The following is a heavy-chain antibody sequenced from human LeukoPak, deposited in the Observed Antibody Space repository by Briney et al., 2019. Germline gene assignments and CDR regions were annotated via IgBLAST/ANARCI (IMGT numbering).Heavy chain of an antibody. CDR1: GLTYSTYA. CDR2: ITDRGSST. V-gene: IGHV3-23*01. D-gene: IGHD6-19*01. CDR3: AKVYSSDWYVDS. Sequence: GGSPRLSCAASGLTYSTYAMSWVRQAPGKGLEWVSGITDRGSSTYYTDSVKGRFTTSRDNSRNTLYLEMHSLRGEDTAVYYCAKVYSSDWYVDSWGQGTLVTVSS. J-gene: IGHJ4*02.